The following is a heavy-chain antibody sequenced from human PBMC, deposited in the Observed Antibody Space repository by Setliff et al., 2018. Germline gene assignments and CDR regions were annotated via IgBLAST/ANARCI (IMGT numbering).Heavy chain of an antibody. D-gene: IGHD3-22*01. Sequence: ASVKVSCKASRYTFTSYGVHWVRLAPGQRLEWMGWINAANGNTKYSQKFQGRVTITRDTSASTVYMELSSLRYEDTAVYYCVREGVDSRSSTDYRYYMDVWGKGTTVTVSS. CDR1: RYTFTSYG. J-gene: IGHJ6*03. V-gene: IGHV1-3*01. CDR2: INAANGNT. CDR3: VREGVDSRSSTDYRYYMDV.